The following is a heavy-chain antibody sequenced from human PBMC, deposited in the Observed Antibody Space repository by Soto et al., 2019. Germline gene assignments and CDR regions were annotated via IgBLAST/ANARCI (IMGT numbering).Heavy chain of an antibody. CDR1: GGSISSSSYY. CDR2: IYYSGST. V-gene: IGHV4-39*01. CDR3: ARWVAAGELKYCSGGSCYGRSGFDI. D-gene: IGHD2-15*01. J-gene: IGHJ3*02. Sequence: SSETLSLTCTVSGGSISSSSYYWGWIRQPPGKGLEWIGSIYYSGSTYYNPSLKSRVTISVDTSKNQFSLKLSSVTAADTAVYYCARWVAAGELKYCSGGSCYGRSGFDIWGQGTXVTVSS.